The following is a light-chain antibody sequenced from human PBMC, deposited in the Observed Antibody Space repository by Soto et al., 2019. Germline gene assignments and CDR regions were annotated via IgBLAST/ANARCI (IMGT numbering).Light chain of an antibody. J-gene: IGKJ2*01. CDR2: KVS. CDR1: QSLLFRDGNTY. Sequence: DVVMTQSPPSLPVTLGQPASISCRSSQSLLFRDGNTYLTWLQQRPGQSPRRLIYKVSKRDSGVPDRFSGSGSDTDFTLIISRVEAEDVGVYYCMQGTHWPYTFGQGTKLEIK. CDR3: MQGTHWPYT. V-gene: IGKV2-30*01.